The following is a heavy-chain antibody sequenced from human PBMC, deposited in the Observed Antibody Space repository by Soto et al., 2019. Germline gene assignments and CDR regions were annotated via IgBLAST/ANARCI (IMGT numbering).Heavy chain of an antibody. CDR1: GNTFTYRY. CDR2: ITPFSGDV. J-gene: IGHJ4*02. V-gene: IGHV1-45*02. Sequence: QMQLVQSGAEVKKTGSSVTVSCKALGNTFTYRYLHWVRQAPGQALEWMGWITPFSGDVHYAQKFQERVTITRDRSINTAYMQMSSLRSEDTAMYFCASGGAGSGPFTWELPDHWGQRTLVTVSS. D-gene: IGHD1-26*01. CDR3: ASGGAGSGPFTWELPDH.